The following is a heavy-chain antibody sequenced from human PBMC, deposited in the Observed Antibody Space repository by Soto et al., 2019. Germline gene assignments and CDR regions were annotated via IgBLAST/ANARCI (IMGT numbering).Heavy chain of an antibody. J-gene: IGHJ1*01. CDR2: INWNSGSI. V-gene: IGHV3-9*01. D-gene: IGHD6-13*01. CDR3: VKDESINWYSGHFRH. CDR1: GFTFDDYA. Sequence: EVQLVESGGGLVQPGRSLRLSCAASGFTFDDYAMHWVRQVPGKGLEWVSGINWNSGSIVYGDSVKGGFAISRDNAKNSLHLQMNSLSAEDTAFYYCVKDESINWYSGHFRHWGQGTLVTVSS.